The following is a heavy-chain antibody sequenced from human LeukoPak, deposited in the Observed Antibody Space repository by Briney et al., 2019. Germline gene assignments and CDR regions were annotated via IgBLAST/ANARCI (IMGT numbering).Heavy chain of an antibody. D-gene: IGHD3-10*01. Sequence: SETLALTCAVSGRSISSYYWSWIRQPPAKGPEWIGNISTSGSTNYNPSLKSRVTISVDTSKNQFPLRLSSLTVADTARYYCARRYPGMVRGTGYYYYYYMDVWGKGTTVTVSS. CDR2: ISTSGST. J-gene: IGHJ6*03. CDR1: GRSISSYY. V-gene: IGHV4-4*09. CDR3: ARRYPGMVRGTGYYYYYYMDV.